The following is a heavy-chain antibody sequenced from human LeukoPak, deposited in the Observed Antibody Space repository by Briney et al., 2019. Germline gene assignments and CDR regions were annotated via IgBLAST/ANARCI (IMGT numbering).Heavy chain of an antibody. CDR3: AELGITMIGGV. Sequence: PGGSLRHACAASGFTFSSYELNWVRQAPRKGLEWVSYISSSGSTIYYADSVKGRFTISRDNAKNSLCLQMNSLRAEDTAVYYCAELGITMIGGVWGKGTTVTISS. CDR2: ISSSGSTI. CDR1: GFTFSSYE. V-gene: IGHV3-48*03. D-gene: IGHD3-10*02. J-gene: IGHJ6*04.